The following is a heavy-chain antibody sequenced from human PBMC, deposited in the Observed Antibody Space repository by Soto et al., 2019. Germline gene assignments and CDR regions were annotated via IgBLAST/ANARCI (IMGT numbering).Heavy chain of an antibody. CDR2: IYDSGST. CDR1: GGSMSSSSYD. Sequence: TLSQSCTVSGGSMSSSSYDWGCIRQTPGKGLEWIGSIYDSGSTYYNPSLKRRVTISVHTSKNQFSLKLSSVTAADTAVYYCAETSLWFGELASRINGMDVWGQGTTVTVS. CDR3: AETSLWFGELASRINGMDV. D-gene: IGHD3-10*01. J-gene: IGHJ6*02. V-gene: IGHV4-39*01.